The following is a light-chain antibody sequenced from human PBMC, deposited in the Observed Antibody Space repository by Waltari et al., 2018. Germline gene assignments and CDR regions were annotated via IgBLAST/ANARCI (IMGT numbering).Light chain of an antibody. CDR3: QQYKSFSPLT. V-gene: IGKV1-5*03. CDR1: QKISTW. CDR2: KAS. Sequence: DIQMTQSPSTLSASVGDRVTITCRASQKISTWLAWYQQKPGKAPKILIYKASSLESGVPSSFSGSGSGTEFTLTISSLQPGDIATYYCQQYKSFSPLTFGGGTRVEIK. J-gene: IGKJ4*01.